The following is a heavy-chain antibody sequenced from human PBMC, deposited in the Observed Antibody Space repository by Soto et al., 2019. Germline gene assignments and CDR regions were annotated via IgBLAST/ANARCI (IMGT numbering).Heavy chain of an antibody. V-gene: IGHV4-59*01. J-gene: IGHJ6*02. Sequence: SETRSLTCTVSGGSISSYYWSWIRQPPGKGLEWIGYIYYSGSTNYNPSLKSRVTISVDTSKNQFSLKLSSVTAADTAVYYCARSYSYGFGTNRHYYYYGMDVWGQGTTVTVSS. CDR2: IYYSGST. CDR3: ARSYSYGFGTNRHYYYYGMDV. D-gene: IGHD5-18*01. CDR1: GGSISSYY.